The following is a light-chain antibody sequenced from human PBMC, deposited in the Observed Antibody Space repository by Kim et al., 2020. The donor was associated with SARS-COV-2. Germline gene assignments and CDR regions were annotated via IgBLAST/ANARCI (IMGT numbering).Light chain of an antibody. CDR3: QVWDSSSDHPYV. J-gene: IGLJ1*01. CDR1: NVGSKR. CDR2: DDS. Sequence: PGKTARITCGGNNVGSKRVHWYQQKPGQAPVLVIYDDSDRRSGIPERFSGSNSGNTATLTISRVEAGDEADDDCQVWDSSSDHPYVFGTGTKVTVL. V-gene: IGLV3-21*03.